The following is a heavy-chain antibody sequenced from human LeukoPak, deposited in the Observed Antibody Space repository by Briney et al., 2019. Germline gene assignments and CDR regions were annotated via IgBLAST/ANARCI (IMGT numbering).Heavy chain of an antibody. CDR2: IYSCGST. J-gene: IGHJ4*02. CDR1: GFTVSSNY. CDR3: ARGGGYYPIDY. V-gene: IGHV3-53*01. Sequence: PGGSLRLSCAASGFTVSSNYMSWVRQAPGKGLEWVSVIYSCGSTYYADSVKGRFTISRDTSKNTLYLQVNSLRAEDTAIYYCARGGGYYPIDYWGQGTLVTVSS. D-gene: IGHD1-26*01.